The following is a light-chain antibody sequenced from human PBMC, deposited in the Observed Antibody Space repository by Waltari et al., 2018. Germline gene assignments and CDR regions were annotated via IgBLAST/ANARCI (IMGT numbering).Light chain of an antibody. CDR2: LSS. CDR3: MQAHQIPPT. CDR1: QRLLHSDGYNS. V-gene: IGKV2-28*01. J-gene: IGKJ1*01. Sequence: DIVMTQSPLSLPVTPGEPASISCTSSQRLLHSDGYNSLSWYLQKPGQSPQILMYLSSYRAAGVPDRFSGSGSGTEFTLKISRVQAEDVGIYYCMQAHQIPPTFGQGTKVEI.